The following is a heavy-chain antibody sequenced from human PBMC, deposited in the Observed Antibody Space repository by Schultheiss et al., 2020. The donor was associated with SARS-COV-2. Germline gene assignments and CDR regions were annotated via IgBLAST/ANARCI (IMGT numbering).Heavy chain of an antibody. Sequence: KISCKASGGTFSSYAISWVRQAPGQGLEWMGRIIPILGIANYAQKFQGRVTITADKSTSTAYMELSSLRSEDTAVYYCAWGRDGGNSGDWRFDPWGQGTLVTVSS. V-gene: IGHV1-69*04. J-gene: IGHJ5*02. CDR2: IIPILGIA. CDR3: AWGRDGGNSGDWRFDP. D-gene: IGHD4-23*01. CDR1: GGTFSSYA.